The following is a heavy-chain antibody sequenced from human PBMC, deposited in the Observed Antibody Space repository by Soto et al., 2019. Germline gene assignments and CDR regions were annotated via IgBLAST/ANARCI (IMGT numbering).Heavy chain of an antibody. V-gene: IGHV1-69*12. CDR1: GGTFSSYA. D-gene: IGHD2-2*01. CDR3: ARDSVGYCISTSCYFDY. CDR2: IIPIFGTA. J-gene: IGHJ4*02. Sequence: QVQLVQSGAEVKKPGSSVKVSCKASGGTFSSYAISWVRQAPGQGLEWMGGIIPIFGTANYAQKFQGRVTITADESWSTAYMELSSLRSEDTAVYYCARDSVGYCISTSCYFDYWGQGTLVTVSS.